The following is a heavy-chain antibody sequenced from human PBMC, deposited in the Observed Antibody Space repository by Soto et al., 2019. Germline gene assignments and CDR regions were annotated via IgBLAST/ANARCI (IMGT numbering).Heavy chain of an antibody. CDR3: ARDSYDILTGYWSIDY. J-gene: IGHJ4*02. D-gene: IGHD3-9*01. CDR2: IYYSGTT. Sequence: SETLSLTCTVSGGSISSYYWSWIRQPPGKGLEWIGYIYYSGTTNHNPSLSSRVAISIDTSKNQFSLKLSSVTAADTAVYYCARDSYDILTGYWSIDYWGQGVLVTVSS. V-gene: IGHV4-59*01. CDR1: GGSISSYY.